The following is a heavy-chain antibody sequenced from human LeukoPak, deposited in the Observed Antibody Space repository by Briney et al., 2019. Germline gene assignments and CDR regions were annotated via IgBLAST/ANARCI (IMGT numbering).Heavy chain of an antibody. CDR3: ARDRRWRWRRNTADYYYYYMDV. CDR2: INPNSGGT. J-gene: IGHJ6*03. CDR1: GYTFTGYY. Sequence: ASVKVSCKASGYTFTGYYMHWVRQAPGQGLEWMGWINPNSGGTSYAQKFQGRVTMTRDTSISTAYMELSRLRSDDTAVYYCARDRRWRWRRNTADYYYYYMDVWGKGTTVTISS. V-gene: IGHV1-2*02. D-gene: IGHD5-24*01.